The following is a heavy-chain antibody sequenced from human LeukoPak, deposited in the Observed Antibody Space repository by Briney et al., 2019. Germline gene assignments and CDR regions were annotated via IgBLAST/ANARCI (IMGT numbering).Heavy chain of an antibody. V-gene: IGHV3-7*05. Sequence: GGSLRLSCAASGFTFSSYWMTWVRQAPGQGLEWVASINQDGSEKYYVDSVKGRFTISRDNAKNSLYLQLNSLRAEDTAVYYCAKYGRSGYSSGMDVWGQGTTVTVSS. CDR1: GFTFSSYW. J-gene: IGHJ6*02. CDR3: AKYGRSGYSSGMDV. CDR2: INQDGSEK. D-gene: IGHD2-15*01.